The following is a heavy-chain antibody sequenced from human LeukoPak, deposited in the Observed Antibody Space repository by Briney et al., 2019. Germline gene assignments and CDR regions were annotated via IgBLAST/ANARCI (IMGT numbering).Heavy chain of an antibody. V-gene: IGHV4-59*01. CDR1: GGSISSYY. CDR2: IYHSGTT. Sequence: SETLSLTCTVSGGSISSYYWSWIRQPPWKGLEWIGYIYHSGTTNYNPSLKSRATISINTSKNQFSLKMSSVTAADTAVYYCARGYSSSWPYYYYMDVWGKGTTVTVSS. D-gene: IGHD6-13*01. J-gene: IGHJ6*03. CDR3: ARGYSSSWPYYYYMDV.